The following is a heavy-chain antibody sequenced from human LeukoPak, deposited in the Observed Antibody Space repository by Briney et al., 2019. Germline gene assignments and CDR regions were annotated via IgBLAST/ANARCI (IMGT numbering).Heavy chain of an antibody. Sequence: GSLRLSCAASGFTFSTYPMNWVRQAPGKGPEWVSAISGSGGSTYYADSVKGRFTISRDNSKNTLYLQMNSLRAEDTAVYYCAKALYCSSTSCYGPYYYYYGMDVWGQGTTVTVSS. CDR2: ISGSGGST. CDR3: AKALYCSSTSCYGPYYYYYGMDV. D-gene: IGHD2-2*01. CDR1: GFTFSTYP. J-gene: IGHJ6*02. V-gene: IGHV3-23*01.